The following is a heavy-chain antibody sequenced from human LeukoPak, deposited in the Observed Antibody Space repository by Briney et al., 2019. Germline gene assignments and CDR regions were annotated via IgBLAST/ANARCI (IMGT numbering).Heavy chain of an antibody. Sequence: GGSLRLSCAASGFSISTYEMNWVRQAPGKGLEWISYITGDGKTKYYAPSVKGRFTISRDNAKNSAYLQMSSLRAEDTAVYYCARDLSIDYWGQGTLVTVSS. CDR1: GFSISTYE. V-gene: IGHV3-48*03. CDR3: ARDLSIDY. CDR2: ITGDGKTK. J-gene: IGHJ4*02.